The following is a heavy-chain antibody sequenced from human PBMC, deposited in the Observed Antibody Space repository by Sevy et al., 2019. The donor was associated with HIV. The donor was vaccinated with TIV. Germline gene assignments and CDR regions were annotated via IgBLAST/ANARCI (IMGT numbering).Heavy chain of an antibody. J-gene: IGHJ4*02. CDR2: IYYNGHI. CDR1: GGSITSLY. Sequence: SETLSLTSTVSGGSITSLYWNWIRQPPGKGLEWIANIYYNGHINYNPSLKSRVTLSLDTSKNQFSLRLSSVTAADTAMYYCAGENAWGRGYSWGQGPLVTVSS. CDR3: AGENAWGRGYS. V-gene: IGHV4-59*08. D-gene: IGHD1-26*01.